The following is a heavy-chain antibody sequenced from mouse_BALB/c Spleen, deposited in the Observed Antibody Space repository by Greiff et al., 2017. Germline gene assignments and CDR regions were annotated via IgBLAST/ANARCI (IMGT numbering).Heavy chain of an antibody. CDR1: GYSITSDYA. D-gene: IGHD2-14*01. CDR2: ISYSGST. Sequence: EVQRVESGPGLVKPSQSLSLTCTVTGYSITSDYAWNWIRQFPGNKLEWMGYISYSGSTSYNPSLKSRISITRDTSKNQFCLQLNSVTTEDTATYYCARRYDVGYAMDDWGQGTSVTVSS. CDR3: ARRYDVGYAMDD. V-gene: IGHV3-2*02. J-gene: IGHJ4*01.